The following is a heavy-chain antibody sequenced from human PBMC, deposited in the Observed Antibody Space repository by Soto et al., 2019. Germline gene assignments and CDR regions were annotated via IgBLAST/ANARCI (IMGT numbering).Heavy chain of an antibody. J-gene: IGHJ4*02. V-gene: IGHV4-59*01. Sequence: LSLTCTVSGGSISSYYWSWIRQPPGKGLEWIGYIYYSGSTNYNPSLKSRVTISVDTSKNQFSLKLSSVTAADTAVYYCARVRIFGVVIEFDYWGQGTLVTVSS. CDR2: IYYSGST. CDR1: GGSISSYY. D-gene: IGHD3-3*01. CDR3: ARVRIFGVVIEFDY.